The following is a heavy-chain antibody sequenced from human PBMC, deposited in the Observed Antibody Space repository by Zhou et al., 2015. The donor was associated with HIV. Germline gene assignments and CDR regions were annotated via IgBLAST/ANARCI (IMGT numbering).Heavy chain of an antibody. CDR1: GYTFTTYD. CDR2: LNPDTGNT. Sequence: QVQLVQSGAEVKKPGASVKVSCKASGYTFTTYDINWVRQATGQGLEWLGWLNPDTGNTGYAQKFRGRIAMTRDTSKGTAYMELSSLRSEDTAVYYCAARTYSSGWYYFDYWGQGTLVTVSS. CDR3: AARTYSSGWYYFDY. D-gene: IGHD6-19*01. V-gene: IGHV1-8*01. J-gene: IGHJ4*02.